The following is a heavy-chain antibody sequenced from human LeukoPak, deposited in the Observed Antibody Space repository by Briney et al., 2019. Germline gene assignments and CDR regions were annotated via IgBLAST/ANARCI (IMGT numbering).Heavy chain of an antibody. Sequence: KPSETLSLTCTVSGGSISSYYWSWIRQPPGKGLECIGYIYYSGSTNYNPSLKSRVTISVDTSKNQFSLKLSSVTAADTAVYYCARDDHSYGYEGSFDYWGQGTLVTVSS. CDR2: IYYSGST. CDR3: ARDDHSYGYEGSFDY. D-gene: IGHD5-18*01. V-gene: IGHV4-59*01. CDR1: GGSISSYY. J-gene: IGHJ4*02.